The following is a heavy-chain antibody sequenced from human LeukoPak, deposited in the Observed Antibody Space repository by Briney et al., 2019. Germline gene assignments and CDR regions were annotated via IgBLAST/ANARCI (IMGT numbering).Heavy chain of an antibody. D-gene: IGHD3-22*01. V-gene: IGHV4-61*02. Sequence: PSQTLSLTCTVSGGPINSGSYSWTWIRQPAGKGLEWIGRIHISGSTHYTPSLKSRVTISVDTSKNQFSLKLSSLTAADTAVYYCARADRSGYFGNVVAFDIWGQGTMVTVSS. CDR3: ARADRSGYFGNVVAFDI. CDR2: IHISGST. CDR1: GGPINSGSYS. J-gene: IGHJ3*02.